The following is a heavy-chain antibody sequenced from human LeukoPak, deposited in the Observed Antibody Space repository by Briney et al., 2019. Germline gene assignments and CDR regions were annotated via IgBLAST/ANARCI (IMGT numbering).Heavy chain of an antibody. J-gene: IGHJ5*02. CDR1: GYTFTSYG. CDR3: ARDRGYCSSTGCYPASTFDP. CDR2: ISAYNGNT. Sequence: GASVKVSCKASGYTFTSYGISWVRQAPGQGLEWMGWISAYNGNTNYAQKLQGRVTMTTDTSTSTAYMELRSLRSDDTAGYYCARDRGYCSSTGCYPASTFDPWGQGTLVTVSS. D-gene: IGHD2-2*01. V-gene: IGHV1-18*01.